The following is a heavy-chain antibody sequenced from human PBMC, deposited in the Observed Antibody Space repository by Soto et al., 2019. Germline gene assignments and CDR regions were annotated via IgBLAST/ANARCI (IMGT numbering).Heavy chain of an antibody. Sequence: EVQLVESGGGLVQPGGSLRLSCAVSGFSFGTYWMSWVRQAPGKGLEWLASIKEDGSERYYLDSVKGRFTISRDNAKDSLSLQMNSLRGVDTAFYYCARDVGPVTIFGEALSGYFDFWGQGTLVTVSS. V-gene: IGHV3-7*03. CDR3: ARDVGPVTIFGEALSGYFDF. CDR2: IKEDGSER. D-gene: IGHD3-3*01. J-gene: IGHJ4*02. CDR1: GFSFGTYW.